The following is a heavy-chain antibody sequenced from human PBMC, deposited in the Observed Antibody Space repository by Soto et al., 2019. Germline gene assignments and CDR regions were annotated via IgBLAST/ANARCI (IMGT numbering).Heavy chain of an antibody. D-gene: IGHD2-15*01. J-gene: IGHJ4*02. Sequence: QVQLVQSGDEVKKPGSSVKVSCKASGGTFSSYAISWVRQAPGQGLEWMGGLIPIFGTANYAQKLQGRVTITANESTSTANMELIRLRSEDTAVYDCASSGGRSGGSCYSYYWGQGTLVTVSS. CDR3: ASSGGRSGGSCYSYY. CDR2: LIPIFGTA. V-gene: IGHV1-69*01. CDR1: GGTFSSYA.